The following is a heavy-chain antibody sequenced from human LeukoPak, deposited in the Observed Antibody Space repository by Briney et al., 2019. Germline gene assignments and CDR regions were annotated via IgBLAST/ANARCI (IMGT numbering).Heavy chain of an antibody. D-gene: IGHD3-10*01. CDR3: ARNPRRGRWLGELTD. V-gene: IGHV3-30-3*01. CDR2: ISYDGSNK. Sequence: GRSLRLSCAASGFTFSSYAMHWVRQAPGKGLEWVAVISYDGSNKYYADSVKGRFTISRDNSKNTLYLQMNSLRAEDTAVYYCARNPRRGRWLGELTDWGQGTLVTVSS. CDR1: GFTFSSYA. J-gene: IGHJ4*02.